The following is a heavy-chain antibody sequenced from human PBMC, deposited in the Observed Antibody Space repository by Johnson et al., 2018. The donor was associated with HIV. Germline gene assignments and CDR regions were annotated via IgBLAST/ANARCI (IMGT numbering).Heavy chain of an antibody. CDR2: VRYDGSNK. V-gene: IGHV3-30*02. CDR1: RFTFSSYG. Sequence: QVQLVESGGGVVQPGGSLRLSCTASRFTFSSYGMHWVRQAPGKGLEWMAFVRYDGSNKYYADSVKGRFTISRDSSKNTLYLQMNSLKTEDTAVYYCTTVLQFLEWNINDAFDIWGQGTMVTVSS. D-gene: IGHD3-3*01. J-gene: IGHJ3*02. CDR3: TTVLQFLEWNINDAFDI.